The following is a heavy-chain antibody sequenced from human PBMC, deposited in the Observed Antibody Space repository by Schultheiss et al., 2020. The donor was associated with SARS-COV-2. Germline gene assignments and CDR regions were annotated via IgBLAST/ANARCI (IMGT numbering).Heavy chain of an antibody. CDR2: IYPGDSDA. D-gene: IGHD2-2*01. CDR1: GYSFTSYW. Sequence: GGSLRLSCKGSGYSFTSYWISWVRQMPGKGLEWMGIIYPGDSDARYSPSFQGQVTISADKSFSTAYLQWNSLKASDTAMYYCARGRYCSSTSCLNPWGVYYYYGMDVWGQGTTVTVSS. J-gene: IGHJ6*02. V-gene: IGHV5-51*01. CDR3: ARGRYCSSTSCLNPWGVYYYYGMDV.